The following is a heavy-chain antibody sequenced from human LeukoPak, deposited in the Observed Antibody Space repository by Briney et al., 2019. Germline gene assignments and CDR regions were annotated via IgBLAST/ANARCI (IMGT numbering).Heavy chain of an antibody. Sequence: SETLSLTCAVYGGSFSGYYWSWIRQPPGKGLEWIGEINHSGSTNYNPSLKSRVTISVDTSKNQFSLKLSSVTAADTAVYYCARQRILWFGESDYWGQGTLVTVSS. CDR3: ARQRILWFGESDY. CDR1: GGSFSGYY. V-gene: IGHV4-34*01. J-gene: IGHJ4*02. D-gene: IGHD3-10*01. CDR2: INHSGST.